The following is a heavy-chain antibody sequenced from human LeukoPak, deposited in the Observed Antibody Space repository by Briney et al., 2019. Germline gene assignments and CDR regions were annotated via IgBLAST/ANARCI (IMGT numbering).Heavy chain of an antibody. CDR1: GGSFSGYY. J-gene: IGHJ4*02. Sequence: PSETLSLTCAVYGGSFSGYYWSWLRQPPGKGLEWIGEINHSGSTNYNPSLKSRVTISVDTSKNQFSLKLSSVTAADTAVYYCAHAVVPAAMDYWGQGTLVTVSS. V-gene: IGHV4-34*01. CDR3: AHAVVPAAMDY. D-gene: IGHD2-2*01. CDR2: INHSGST.